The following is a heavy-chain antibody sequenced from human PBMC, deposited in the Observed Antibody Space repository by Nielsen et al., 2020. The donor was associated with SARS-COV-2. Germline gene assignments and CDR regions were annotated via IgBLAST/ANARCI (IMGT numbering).Heavy chain of an antibody. J-gene: IGHJ5*02. CDR3: AKHQNYYGSGRYYKGDWFDP. Sequence: GESLKISCAASGFIFSDYAMSWVRQAPGKGLEWVSALSGDGRSTYIAASVKGRFIISRDNSKNTLYLQMNSLGVDDTAVYYCAKHQNYYGSGRYYKGDWFDPWGQGTLVTVSS. CDR2: LSGDGRST. V-gene: IGHV3-23*01. D-gene: IGHD3-10*01. CDR1: GFIFSDYA.